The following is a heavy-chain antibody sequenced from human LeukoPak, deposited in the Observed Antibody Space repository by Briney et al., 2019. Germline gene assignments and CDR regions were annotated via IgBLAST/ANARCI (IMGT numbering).Heavy chain of an antibody. CDR2: ISSSSSTI. CDR3: ARGGPDIVVVVAAIGWFDP. CDR1: GFTFSSYH. V-gene: IGHV3-48*04. J-gene: IGHJ5*02. Sequence: GGSLRLSCAASGFTFSSYHMNWVRQAPGKGLEWVSYISSSSSTIYYADSVKGRFTTSRDNAKNSLYLQMNSLRAEDTAVYYCARGGPDIVVVVAAIGWFDPWGQGTLVTVSS. D-gene: IGHD2-15*01.